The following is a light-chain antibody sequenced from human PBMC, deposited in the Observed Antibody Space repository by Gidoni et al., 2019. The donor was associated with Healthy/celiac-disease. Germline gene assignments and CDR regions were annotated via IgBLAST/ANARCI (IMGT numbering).Light chain of an antibody. CDR2: DAS. CDR3: QQRSNWPGFT. Sequence: EIVLTQSPATLSLSPGERATISSRASQSVSSYLAWYQQKPGQAPRLLIYDASNRATGIPARFSGSGSGTDFTLTISSLEPEDFAVYYCQQRSNWPGFTFGPGTKVDIK. V-gene: IGKV3-11*01. CDR1: QSVSSY. J-gene: IGKJ3*01.